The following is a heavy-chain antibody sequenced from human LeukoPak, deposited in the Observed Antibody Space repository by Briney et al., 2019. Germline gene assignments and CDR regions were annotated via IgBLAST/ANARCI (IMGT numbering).Heavy chain of an antibody. J-gene: IGHJ3*02. Sequence: GASVKVSCKASGGTFSNYAISWVRQAPGQGLEWMGGIIPIFGTGNYAQKFQGRVTITADESTSTAYMELSSLRSEDTAVYFCARDFQYSGSGSYYNRAFDIWGQGTMVTVSS. CDR2: IIPIFGTG. D-gene: IGHD3-10*01. CDR1: GGTFSNYA. CDR3: ARDFQYSGSGSYYNRAFDI. V-gene: IGHV1-69*13.